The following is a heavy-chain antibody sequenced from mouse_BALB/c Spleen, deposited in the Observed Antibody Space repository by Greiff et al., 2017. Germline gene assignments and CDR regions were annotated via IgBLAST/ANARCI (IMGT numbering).Heavy chain of an antibody. CDR1: GFTFSSFG. Sequence: EVQVVESGGGLVQPGGSRKLSCAASGFTFSSFGMHWVRQAPEKGLEWVAYISSGSSTIYYADTVKGRFTISRDNPKNTLFLQMTSLRSEDTAMYYCARERGLRYAMDYWGQGTSVTVSS. V-gene: IGHV5-17*02. CDR2: ISSGSSTI. D-gene: IGHD2-4*01. CDR3: ARERGLRYAMDY. J-gene: IGHJ4*01.